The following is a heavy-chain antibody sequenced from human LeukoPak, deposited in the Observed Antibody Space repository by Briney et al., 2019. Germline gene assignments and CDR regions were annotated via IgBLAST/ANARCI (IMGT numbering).Heavy chain of an antibody. CDR2: MNPNSGNT. Sequence: ASVKVSCKASGYTFTSYGINWVRQATGQGLEWMGWMNPNSGNTGYAQKFQGRVTITRNTSISTAYMELSSLRSEDTAVYYCARYCSGGSCYSPALFDYWGQGTLVTVSS. CDR3: ARYCSGGSCYSPALFDY. V-gene: IGHV1-8*03. D-gene: IGHD2-15*01. J-gene: IGHJ4*02. CDR1: GYTFTSYG.